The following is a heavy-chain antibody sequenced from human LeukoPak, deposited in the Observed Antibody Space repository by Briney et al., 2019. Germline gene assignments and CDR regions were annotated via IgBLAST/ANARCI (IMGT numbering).Heavy chain of an antibody. CDR3: ARVDDLDAFDM. J-gene: IGHJ3*02. CDR2: ISDDGSNK. V-gene: IGHV3-30*04. D-gene: IGHD2-2*03. Sequence: GRSLRLSCAASGFTFSSYAMHWVRQAPGKGLEWVAVISDDGSNKYYADSVKGRFTISRDNSKNPLYLQMNSLRAEDTAVYYCARVDDLDAFDMWGQGTMVTVSS. CDR1: GFTFSSYA.